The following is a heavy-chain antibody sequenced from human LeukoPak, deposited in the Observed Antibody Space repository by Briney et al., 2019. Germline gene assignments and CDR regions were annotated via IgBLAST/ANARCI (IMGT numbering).Heavy chain of an antibody. CDR3: AHSVIVGGTLGYFDY. CDR1: GFSLSTSGVG. CDR2: IYSNDDK. J-gene: IGHJ4*02. Sequence: ESGPTLVKPTQTLTLTCSFSGFSLSTSGVGVGWIRQPPGKALEWLALIYSNDDKRYSPSLKSRLTITKDTSKNQVVLTMTNMDPVDTATYCCAHSVIVGGTLGYFDYWGQGTLVTVSS. D-gene: IGHD1-26*01. V-gene: IGHV2-5*01.